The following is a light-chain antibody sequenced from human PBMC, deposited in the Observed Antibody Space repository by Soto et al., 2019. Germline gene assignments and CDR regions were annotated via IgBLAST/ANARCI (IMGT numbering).Light chain of an antibody. CDR1: QSVSSY. V-gene: IGKV3-11*01. CDR3: QQRSNWPPFT. J-gene: IGKJ3*01. Sequence: EIVSAQSPATLSLSPGGRATLSCRASQSVSSYLAWYQQKPGQAPRLLIYDASNRATGIPARFSGSGSGTDFTLTISSLEPEDFAVYYCQQRSNWPPFTFGPGTKVDIK. CDR2: DAS.